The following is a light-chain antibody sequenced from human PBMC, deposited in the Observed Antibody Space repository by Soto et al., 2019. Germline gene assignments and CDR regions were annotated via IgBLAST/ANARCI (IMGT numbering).Light chain of an antibody. CDR3: QQRAHWPPIT. CDR2: DAS. Sequence: PGERATLSCRASQNIEGSSAWYQQKPGQAPRLLIYDASNRATGIPARFSGSGAGTDFTLTISSLEPEDFAVYYCQQRAHWPPITFGQGTRLEIK. J-gene: IGKJ5*01. CDR1: QNIEGS. V-gene: IGKV3-11*01.